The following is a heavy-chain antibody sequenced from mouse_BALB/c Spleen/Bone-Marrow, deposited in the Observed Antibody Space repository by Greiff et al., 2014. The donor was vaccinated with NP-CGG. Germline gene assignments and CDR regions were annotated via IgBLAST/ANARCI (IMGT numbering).Heavy chain of an antibody. CDR3: TRDGNSRWYFDV. Sequence: SGAELVRPGASVTLSCKASGYTFTDYEMHWVKQTPVHGLEWIGAIDPETGGTAYNQKFKGKATLTADKSSSTAYMELRSLTSEDSAVYYCTRDGNSRWYFDVWGAGTTDTVSS. D-gene: IGHD1-1*01. CDR1: GYTFTDYE. J-gene: IGHJ1*01. CDR2: IDPETGGT. V-gene: IGHV1-15*01.